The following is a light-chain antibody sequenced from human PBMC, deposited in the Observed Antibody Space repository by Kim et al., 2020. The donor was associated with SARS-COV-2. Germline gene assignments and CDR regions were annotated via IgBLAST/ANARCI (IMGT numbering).Light chain of an antibody. CDR2: GAS. CDR3: QQRNTWPLS. Sequence: EIVLTQSPATLSLSPGERATLSCRASQSISSNLAWYQQKPGQAPRLLTDGASNRSTGIPARFSGSGSGTDFTLTISSLEPEDFAVYYCQQRNTWPLSFGGGTKVDIK. CDR1: QSISSN. J-gene: IGKJ4*01. V-gene: IGKV3-11*01.